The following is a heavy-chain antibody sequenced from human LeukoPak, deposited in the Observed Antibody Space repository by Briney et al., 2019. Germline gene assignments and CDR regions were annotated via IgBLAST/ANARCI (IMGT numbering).Heavy chain of an antibody. V-gene: IGHV3-30*18. J-gene: IGHJ4*02. CDR1: GFTFSSYG. CDR2: ISYDGSNK. D-gene: IGHD3-22*01. Sequence: GGSLRLSCAASGFTFSSYGMHWVRQAPGKGLEWVAVISYDGSNKYYADSVKGRFTISRDNSKNTLYLQMNSLRAEDTAVYYCAKEETGRHYYDSGGYYCIDYWGQGTLVTVSS. CDR3: AKEETGRHYYDSGGYYCIDY.